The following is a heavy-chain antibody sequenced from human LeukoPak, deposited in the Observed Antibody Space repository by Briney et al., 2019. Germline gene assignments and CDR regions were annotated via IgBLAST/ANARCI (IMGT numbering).Heavy chain of an antibody. CDR2: ISPTGGNT. V-gene: IGHV3-23*01. Sequence: GGSLRLSCAASGFTFSSAAMTWVRQAPGKGLEWVSLISPTGGNTFYADSVKGRFTISRDNSKDTLYLEMNSLRAEDTAVYFCAKDIQCTYWGQGALVTVSS. CDR3: AKDIQCTY. J-gene: IGHJ4*02. CDR1: GFTFSSAA. D-gene: IGHD2-8*01.